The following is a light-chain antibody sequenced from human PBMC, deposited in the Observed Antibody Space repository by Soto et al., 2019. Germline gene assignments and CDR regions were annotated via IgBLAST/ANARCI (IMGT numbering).Light chain of an antibody. V-gene: IGKV3-15*01. CDR1: QNIYSN. Sequence: VMTQSQATLSVSPGERAPFSCRASQNIYSNIAWYQQRPGQAPRLLIYRASTRATGVPARFSGSGSGTEFTLTISSLQSEDFAVYSCLQYHNLWAFGQGTKVDIK. CDR3: LQYHNLWA. CDR2: RAS. J-gene: IGKJ1*01.